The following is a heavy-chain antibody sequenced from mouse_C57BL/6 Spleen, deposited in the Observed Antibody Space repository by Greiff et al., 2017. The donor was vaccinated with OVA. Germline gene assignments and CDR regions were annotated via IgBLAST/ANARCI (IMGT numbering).Heavy chain of an antibody. CDR2: IYPGDGDT. D-gene: IGHD2-5*01. CDR1: GYAFSSYW. Sequence: VQLQQSGAELVKPGASVKISCKASGYAFSSYWMNWVKQRPGKGLEWIGQIYPGDGDTNYNGKFKGKATLTADKSSSTAYMPLSSLTSEDSAVYFCARGSNYVEYAMDYWGQGTSVTVSS. CDR3: ARGSNYVEYAMDY. V-gene: IGHV1-80*01. J-gene: IGHJ4*01.